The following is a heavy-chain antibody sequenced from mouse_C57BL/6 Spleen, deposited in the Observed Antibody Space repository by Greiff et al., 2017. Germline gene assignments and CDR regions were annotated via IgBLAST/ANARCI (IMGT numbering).Heavy chain of an antibody. CDR2: ISSGGSYT. J-gene: IGHJ4*01. Sequence: EVMLVESGGDLVKPGGSLKLSCAASGFTFSSYGMSWVRQTPDKRLEWVATISSGGSYTYYPDSVKGRFTISRDNAKNTLYLQMSSLKSEDTAMYYCATYSNSKGYWGQGTSVTVSS. V-gene: IGHV5-6*01. CDR3: ATYSNSKGY. D-gene: IGHD2-5*01. CDR1: GFTFSSYG.